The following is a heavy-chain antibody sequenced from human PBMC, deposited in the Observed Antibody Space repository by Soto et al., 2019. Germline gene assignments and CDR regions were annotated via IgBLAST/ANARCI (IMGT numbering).Heavy chain of an antibody. CDR2: VYYSGTT. V-gene: IGHV4-61*01. Sequence: SETLPLTCSVSGGSVSDKTYYWSWIRQPPGKRLEWIGYVYYSGTTNYNPSLKSRVTISVDLSKNRFSLRLSSVTTADTALYYCARTTAVPNTLRSRYFFDYWGQGTLVTVSS. CDR1: GGSVSDKTYY. CDR3: ARTTAVPNTLRSRYFFDY. J-gene: IGHJ4*02. D-gene: IGHD4-17*01.